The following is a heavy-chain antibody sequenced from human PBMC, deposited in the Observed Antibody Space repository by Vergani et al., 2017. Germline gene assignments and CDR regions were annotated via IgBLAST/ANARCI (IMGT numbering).Heavy chain of an antibody. D-gene: IGHD6-13*01. J-gene: IGHJ5*02. CDR1: GFTFDDYA. Sequence: EVQLVESGGGLVQPGRSLRLSCAASGFTFDDYAMHWVRQAPGKGLEWVSGISWNSGSIGYADSVKGRFTISRDNAKNSLYLQMNSLRAEDTALYYCAKDSSSWLSNWFDPWGQGTLVTVSS. CDR3: AKDSSSWLSNWFDP. CDR2: ISWNSGSI. V-gene: IGHV3-9*01.